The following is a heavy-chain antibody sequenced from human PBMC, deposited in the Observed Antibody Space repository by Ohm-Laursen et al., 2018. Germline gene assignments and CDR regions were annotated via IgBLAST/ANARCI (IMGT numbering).Heavy chain of an antibody. Sequence: TLSLTCAVSGYRINSGYYWGWIRQPPGKGLEWIGSIYHTASTYYNPSLKSRVTISVDTSKNQFSLKLTSVTAADTAVYYCARGDIVVVYNWFDPWGQGTLVTVSS. J-gene: IGHJ5*02. CDR1: GYRINSGYY. V-gene: IGHV4-38-2*01. D-gene: IGHD2-15*01. CDR3: ARGDIVVVYNWFDP. CDR2: IYHTAST.